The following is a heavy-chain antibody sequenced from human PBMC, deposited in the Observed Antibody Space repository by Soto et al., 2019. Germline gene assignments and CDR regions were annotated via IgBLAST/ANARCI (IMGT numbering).Heavy chain of an antibody. Sequence: ASVKVSCKASGGTFSSYTISWVRQAPGQGLEWMGRIIPILGIANYAQKFQGRVTITADKSTSTAYMELSSLRSEDTAVYYCASEPTAASSTYNWFDPWGQGTLVTVSS. CDR1: GGTFSSYT. D-gene: IGHD6-13*01. V-gene: IGHV1-69*02. CDR3: ASEPTAASSTYNWFDP. CDR2: IIPILGIA. J-gene: IGHJ5*02.